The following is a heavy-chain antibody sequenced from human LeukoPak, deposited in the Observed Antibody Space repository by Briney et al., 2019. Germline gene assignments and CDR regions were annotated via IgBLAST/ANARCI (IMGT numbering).Heavy chain of an antibody. J-gene: IGHJ2*01. CDR1: GGTFSSYA. V-gene: IGHV1-69*01. CDR2: IIPIFGTA. CDR3: ARGLKCYYDSSGYFGWYFDL. D-gene: IGHD3-22*01. Sequence: GSSVKVSCKASGGTFSSYAISWVRQAPGQGLEWMGGIIPIFGTANYAQKFQGRVTITADESTSTAYMELSSLRSEDTAVYYCARGLKCYYDSSGYFGWYFDLWGRGTLVTVSS.